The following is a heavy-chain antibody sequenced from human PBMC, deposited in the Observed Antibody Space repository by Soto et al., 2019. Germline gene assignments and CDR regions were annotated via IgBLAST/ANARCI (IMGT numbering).Heavy chain of an antibody. CDR3: ARFSPPRKSYDSNPGWFDL. V-gene: IGHV4-61*08. CDR2: IYSTGST. D-gene: IGHD3-22*01. J-gene: IGHJ5*02. CDR1: GGSIINGGCY. Sequence: LEIMSLTWTVSGGSIINGGCYWSWIHQPPGKGLEWIGYIYSTGSTNYNPSLKSRLTMSLDTSTNEVSLSLTSVTAADAAVYFCARFSPPRKSYDSNPGWFDLWGQGIMVTVSS.